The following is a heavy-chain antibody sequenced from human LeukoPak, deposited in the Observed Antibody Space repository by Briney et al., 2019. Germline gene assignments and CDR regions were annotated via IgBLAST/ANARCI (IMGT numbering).Heavy chain of an antibody. J-gene: IGHJ4*02. CDR1: GFTFSSYA. D-gene: IGHD3-10*01. Sequence: GGSLRLSCAASGFTFSSYAMSWVRQAPGKGLEWVSAISGSGGSTYYADSVKGRFTISRDNSKNTVDLQMNSLRGDDTAVYYCASGVRVIRSLHYWGQGTLVTVSS. CDR2: ISGSGGST. CDR3: ASGVRVIRSLHY. V-gene: IGHV3-23*01.